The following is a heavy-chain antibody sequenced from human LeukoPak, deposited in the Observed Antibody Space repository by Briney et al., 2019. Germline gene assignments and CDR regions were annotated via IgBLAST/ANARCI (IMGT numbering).Heavy chain of an antibody. D-gene: IGHD2-2*03. J-gene: IGHJ4*02. CDR1: GYSISSGYY. CDR3: ARDGYLAVDY. V-gene: IGHV4-38-2*02. Sequence: SETLSLTCTVSGYSISSGYYWGWIRQPPGKGLEWIGSIYHSGSTYYNPSLESRVTISVDASKNQFSLKLSSVTAADTAMYYCARDGYLAVDYWGQGTLVTVSS. CDR2: IYHSGST.